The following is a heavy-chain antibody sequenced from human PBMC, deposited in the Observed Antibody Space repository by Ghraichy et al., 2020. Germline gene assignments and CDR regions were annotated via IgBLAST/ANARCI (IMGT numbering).Heavy chain of an antibody. CDR3: AVLGVGGSYYGEIVLPHDAFDI. CDR1: GYTFTSYG. D-gene: IGHD1-26*01. J-gene: IGHJ3*02. V-gene: IGHV1-18*04. Sequence: ASVKVSCKASGYTFTSYGISWVRQAPGQGLEWMGWISAYNGNTNYAQKLQGRVTMTTDTSTSTAYMELRSLRSDDTAVYYCAVLGVGGSYYGEIVLPHDAFDIWGQGTMVTVSS. CDR2: ISAYNGNT.